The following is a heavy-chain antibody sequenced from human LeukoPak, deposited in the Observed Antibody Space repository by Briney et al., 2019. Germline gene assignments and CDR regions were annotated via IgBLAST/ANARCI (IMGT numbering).Heavy chain of an antibody. CDR3: ASSSGYYLGFYFDY. D-gene: IGHD3-22*01. CDR1: GGSFSGYY. CDR2: IFYSGST. V-gene: IGHV4-59*12. Sequence: SETLSLTCTVSGGSFSGYYYSWIRQPPGKGLEWIGYIFYSGSTNYDPFLKSRVTMSVDTSKNHFSLKLSSVTAADTAVYYCASSSGYYLGFYFDYWGQGTLVTVSS. J-gene: IGHJ4*02.